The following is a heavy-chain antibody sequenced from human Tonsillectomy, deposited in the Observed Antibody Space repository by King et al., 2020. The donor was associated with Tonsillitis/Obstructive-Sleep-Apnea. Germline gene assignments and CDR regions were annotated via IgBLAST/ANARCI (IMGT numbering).Heavy chain of an antibody. CDR2: INPSGRT. CDR3: ARGDILTGYYASTDFDY. CDR1: GGSFSDYY. Sequence: VQLQQWGAGLLKPSETLSLTCAVYGGSFSDYYWSWIRQPPGKGLEWIGEINPSGRTNYNPSLPSRVTMLVDTSKNRFSLKLNSVTAADTAVYYCARGDILTGYYASTDFDYWGQGALVTVSS. V-gene: IGHV4-34*01. J-gene: IGHJ4*02. D-gene: IGHD3-9*01.